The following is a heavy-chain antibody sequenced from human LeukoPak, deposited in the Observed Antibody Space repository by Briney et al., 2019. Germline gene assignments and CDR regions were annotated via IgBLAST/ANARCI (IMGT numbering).Heavy chain of an antibody. J-gene: IGHJ4*02. CDR1: GFTFSDYY. V-gene: IGHV3-72*01. Sequence: GGSLRLSCAASGFTFSDYYIDWVRQAPGKGLEWVGRSRSKARSYTTEYAASVKGRFTISRDGAENSLYLQMSSLKSEDTAVYYCARVSSSGWNYFDQWGQGTLVTASS. CDR2: SRSKARSYTT. D-gene: IGHD6-19*01. CDR3: ARVSSSGWNYFDQ.